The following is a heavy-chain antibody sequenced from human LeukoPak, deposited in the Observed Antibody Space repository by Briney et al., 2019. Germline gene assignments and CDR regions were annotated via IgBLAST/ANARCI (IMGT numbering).Heavy chain of an antibody. D-gene: IGHD2-2*01. CDR2: INHSGST. CDR3: ARHEGGVVPAAIDY. V-gene: IGHV4-39*01. CDR1: GGSISSGDYY. Sequence: SETLSLTCTVSGGSISSGDYYWSWIRQPPGKGLEWIGEINHSGSTSYNPSLKSRVTISVDTSKNQFSLKLSSVTAADTAVYYCARHEGGVVPAAIDYWGQGTLVTVSS. J-gene: IGHJ4*02.